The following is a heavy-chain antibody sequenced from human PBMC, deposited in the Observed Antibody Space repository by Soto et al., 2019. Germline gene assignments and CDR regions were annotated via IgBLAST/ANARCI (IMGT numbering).Heavy chain of an antibody. CDR1: GGSISRGDYY. D-gene: IGHD3-10*01. V-gene: IGHV4-30-4*01. J-gene: IGHJ4*02. CDR3: ARDRGRSGSYYNPFDY. CDR2: IYSSGST. Sequence: PSETLSLTCTVPGGSISRGDYYWSWIRQPPGKGLEWIGYIYSSGSTYYNPSLKSRVTISVDTSKNQFSLKLSSVTAADTAVYYCARDRGRSGSYYNPFDYWGQGTLVTVSS.